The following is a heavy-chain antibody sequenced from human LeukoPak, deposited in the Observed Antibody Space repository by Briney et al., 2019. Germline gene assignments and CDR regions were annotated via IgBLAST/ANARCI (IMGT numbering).Heavy chain of an antibody. CDR1: GFTFSNYA. J-gene: IGHJ4*02. CDR3: AKDTDYGGNSPTGH. CDR2: ISGSGGNT. Sequence: PGGSLRLSCAASGFTFSNYAMSWVRQAPGKGLEWVSTISGSGGNTYYTDSVKGRFTISRDNSKSTLFLQMNSLRAEDTAVYYCAKDTDYGGNSPTGHWGQRTRVTVPS. D-gene: IGHD4-23*01. V-gene: IGHV3-23*01.